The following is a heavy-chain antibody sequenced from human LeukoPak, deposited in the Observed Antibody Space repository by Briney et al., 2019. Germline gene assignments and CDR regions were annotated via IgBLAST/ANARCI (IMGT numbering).Heavy chain of an antibody. CDR3: AREWKWLQPYFDY. CDR1: GGTFGNDA. J-gene: IGHJ4*02. D-gene: IGHD5-12*01. Sequence: SVKVSCKASGGTFGNDAIGWVRQAPGQGLEWVGRIIPMSGTTNYAQKFQDRVTFTTDESTSTAYMELSSLRSEDTAVYYCAREWKWLQPYFDYWGQGTLVTVSS. V-gene: IGHV1-69*05. CDR2: IIPMSGTT.